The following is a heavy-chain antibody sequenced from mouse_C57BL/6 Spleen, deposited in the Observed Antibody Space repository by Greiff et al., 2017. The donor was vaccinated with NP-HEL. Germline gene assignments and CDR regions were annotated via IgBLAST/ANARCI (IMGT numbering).Heavy chain of an antibody. Sequence: QVQLQQPGAELVKPGASVKLSCKASGYTFTSYWMQWVKQRPGQGLEWIGEIDPSDSYTNYNQKFKGKATLTVDTSSSTAYMQLSSLTSEDSAVYYCARSGSNSGDYWGQGTTLTVSS. V-gene: IGHV1-50*01. J-gene: IGHJ2*01. CDR1: GYTFTSYW. CDR3: ARSGSNSGDY. D-gene: IGHD2-5*01. CDR2: IDPSDSYT.